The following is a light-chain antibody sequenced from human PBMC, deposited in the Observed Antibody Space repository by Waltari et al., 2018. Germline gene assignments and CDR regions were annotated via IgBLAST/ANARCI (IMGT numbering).Light chain of an antibody. Sequence: QSVLTQPPSASGTPGQRVTISCSGSGSNIGSNVVYWYQQLPGMAPKPLIYSNTERPAGGPDRFSGSKAGTSAALAMRGLQSEDEAEYHCASGEDSLNGWVFGGGTKLTVL. V-gene: IGLV1-44*01. CDR3: ASGEDSLNGWV. CDR1: GSNIGSNV. J-gene: IGLJ2*01. CDR2: SNT.